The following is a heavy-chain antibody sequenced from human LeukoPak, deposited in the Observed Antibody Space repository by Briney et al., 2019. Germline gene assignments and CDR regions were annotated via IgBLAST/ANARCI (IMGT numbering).Heavy chain of an antibody. J-gene: IGHJ4*02. V-gene: IGHV3-21*01. CDR3: AREMGSSYYDSSGYYGFFDY. CDR1: GFTFSSYS. Sequence: GGSLRLSCAASGFTFSSYSMNWVRQAPGKGLEWVSSISSSSSYIYCADSVKGRFTISRDNAKNSLYLQMDSLRAEDTAVYYCAREMGSSYYDSSGYYGFFDYWGQGTLVTVSS. CDR2: ISSSSSYI. D-gene: IGHD3-22*01.